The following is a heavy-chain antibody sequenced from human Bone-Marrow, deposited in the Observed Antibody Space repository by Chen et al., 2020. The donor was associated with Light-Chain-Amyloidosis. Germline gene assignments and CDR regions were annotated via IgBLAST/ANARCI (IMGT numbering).Heavy chain of an antibody. Sequence: QLQLQESGPGLVKPSETLSLTCTVSGDSIRGTNYYWGWIRQPPGEGLEWIGTISYDGYTYYNPSLKSRVTISLDTSKNQVSLKRSSVTAADTAVYYCAREIRLATPAAVTPDYWGQGTLVTVSS. J-gene: IGHJ4*02. V-gene: IGHV4-39*07. CDR1: GDSIRGTNYY. CDR2: ISYDGYT. D-gene: IGHD6-13*01. CDR3: AREIRLATPAAVTPDY.